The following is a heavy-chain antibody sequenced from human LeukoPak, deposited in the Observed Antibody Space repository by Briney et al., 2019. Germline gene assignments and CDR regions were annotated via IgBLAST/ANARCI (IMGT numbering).Heavy chain of an antibody. D-gene: IGHD2-21*01. J-gene: IGHJ4*02. CDR1: GFXLSSYW. CDR3: ARGAGGAI. CDR2: TNSDGSST. V-gene: IGHV3-74*01. Sequence: GGSLRLSCAASGFXLSSYWMHWVRQAPGKGLVWVSHTNSDGSSTTYADSVKGRFTISGDNAKNTLYLQMDSLRAEDTAVYYCARGAGGAIWGQGTLVTVSS.